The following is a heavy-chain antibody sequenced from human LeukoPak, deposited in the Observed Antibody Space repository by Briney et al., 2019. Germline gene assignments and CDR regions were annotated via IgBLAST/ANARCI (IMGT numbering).Heavy chain of an antibody. CDR2: IHPTVGDT. CDR1: GYTFTSYY. J-gene: IGHJ3*02. D-gene: IGHD6-25*01. Sequence: GASVKVSCKASGYTFTSYYLHWVRQAPGQGLEWMGIIHPTVGDTTYAQKFQGRVTMTRYMSTGTVYMDLSSLRSEDTAVYYCARYGFSSVWQGGWHAFDIWGQGTTVTVSS. V-gene: IGHV1-46*01. CDR3: ARYGFSSVWQGGWHAFDI.